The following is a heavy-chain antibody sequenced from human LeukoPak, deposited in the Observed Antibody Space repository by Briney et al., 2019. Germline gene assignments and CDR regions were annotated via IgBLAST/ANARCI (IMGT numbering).Heavy chain of an antibody. Sequence: QPGGSLRLSCAASGFTFSSYAMSWVRQAPGKGLEWVSAISGSGGSTYYADSVKGRFTIPRDNSKNTLYLQMNSLRAEDTAVYYCASRKATVTTPLDYWGQGTLVTVSS. CDR2: ISGSGGST. CDR3: ASRKATVTTPLDY. D-gene: IGHD4-17*01. J-gene: IGHJ4*02. V-gene: IGHV3-23*01. CDR1: GFTFSSYA.